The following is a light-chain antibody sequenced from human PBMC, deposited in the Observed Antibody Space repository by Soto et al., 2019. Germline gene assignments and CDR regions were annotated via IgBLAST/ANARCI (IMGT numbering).Light chain of an antibody. CDR1: QSISSW. V-gene: IGKV1-5*03. CDR2: KAS. J-gene: IGKJ4*01. Sequence: DIRMCQSPSTLSASVGDRVTITCRASQSISSWLAWYQQKPGKAPKLLIYKASSLESGVPSRFSGSGSGTEFTLTISSLQPDDFATYYCQQYESYSPLTFGGGTKV. CDR3: QQYESYSPLT.